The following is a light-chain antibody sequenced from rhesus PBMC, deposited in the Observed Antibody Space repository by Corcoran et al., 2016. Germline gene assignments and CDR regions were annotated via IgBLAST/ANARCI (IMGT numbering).Light chain of an antibody. Sequence: DIQMTQSPSSLSASVGDRVTITCRASENVNNYLNWYQQKPGKAPKLLIYAEYPMQSGVPSRFSGSGSGTDYTFTISSLQPEDVATYYCQHSYGTPLTFGGGTKVEIK. CDR2: AEY. V-gene: IGKV1-74*01. J-gene: IGKJ4*01. CDR1: ENVNNY. CDR3: QHSYGTPLT.